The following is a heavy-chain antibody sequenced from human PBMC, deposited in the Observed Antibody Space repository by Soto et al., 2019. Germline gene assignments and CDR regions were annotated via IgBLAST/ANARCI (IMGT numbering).Heavy chain of an antibody. D-gene: IGHD5-12*01. CDR1: GGSISSYY. CDR3: ARAYSGYDWEGRWFDP. CDR2: IYYSGST. J-gene: IGHJ5*02. Sequence: SETLSLTCTVSGGSISSYYWSWIRQPPGKGLEWIGYIYYSGSTNYNPSLKSRVAISVDTSKNQFSLRLSSVTAADTAVYYCARAYSGYDWEGRWFDPWGQGTLVTVSS. V-gene: IGHV4-59*01.